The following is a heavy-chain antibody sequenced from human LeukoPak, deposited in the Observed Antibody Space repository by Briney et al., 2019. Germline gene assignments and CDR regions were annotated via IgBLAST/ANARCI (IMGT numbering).Heavy chain of an antibody. Sequence: AGGSLRLSCAASGFTFSSYWMHWVRQAPGKGLVWVSRINSGGSDTTYADSVKGRFTISRDNAKNTLYLQVNSLRAEDTAVYYCLSGSWYFDYWGQGTLVTVSS. CDR2: INSGGSDT. D-gene: IGHD6-19*01. V-gene: IGHV3-74*03. CDR3: LSGSWYFDY. J-gene: IGHJ4*02. CDR1: GFTFSSYW.